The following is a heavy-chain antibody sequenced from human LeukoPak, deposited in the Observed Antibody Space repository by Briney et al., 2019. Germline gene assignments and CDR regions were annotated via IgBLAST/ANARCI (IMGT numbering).Heavy chain of an antibody. V-gene: IGHV3-66*01. CDR3: AREIAPHYYDSSGYFDY. J-gene: IGHJ4*02. CDR2: IYRTEAT. Sequence: SGGSLRLSCAASGFTVSSHYMSWVRQPPGKGLEWVSIIYRTEATYYAESVKDRFTISRDNSKNTVYLQMNSLRAEDTAVYYCAREIAPHYYDSSGYFDYWGQGTLVTASS. D-gene: IGHD3-22*01. CDR1: GFTVSSHY.